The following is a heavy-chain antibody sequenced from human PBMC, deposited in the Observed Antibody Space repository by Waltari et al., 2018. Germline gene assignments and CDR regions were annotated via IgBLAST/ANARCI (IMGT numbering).Heavy chain of an antibody. J-gene: IGHJ3*02. CDR1: GFTFSSYS. D-gene: IGHD3-3*01. CDR2: ISSSSSYI. V-gene: IGHV3-21*01. Sequence: EVQLVESGGGLVKPGGSLRLSCAASGFTFSSYSMNWVRQAPGKGLGWVSSISSSSSYIYYADSVKGRFTISRDNAKNSLYLQMNSLRAEDTAVYYCAKTPASYYDFWSGSRDAFDIWGQGTMVTVSS. CDR3: AKTPASYYDFWSGSRDAFDI.